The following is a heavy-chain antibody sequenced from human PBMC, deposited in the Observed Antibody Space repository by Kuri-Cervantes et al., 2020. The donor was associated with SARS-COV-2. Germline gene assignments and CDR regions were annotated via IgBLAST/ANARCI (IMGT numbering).Heavy chain of an antibody. Sequence: GGSLRLSCAASGFTFSSYSMNWVRQAPGRGLEWVSSIGSSSSYIYYADSVKGRFTISRDNAKNSLYLQMNSLRAEDTAVYYCAREKYYYDSSGLGGGEDYYYGMDVWGQGTTVTVSS. CDR2: IGSSSSYI. CDR3: AREKYYYDSSGLGGGEDYYYGMDV. D-gene: IGHD3-22*01. J-gene: IGHJ6*02. CDR1: GFTFSSYS. V-gene: IGHV3-21*01.